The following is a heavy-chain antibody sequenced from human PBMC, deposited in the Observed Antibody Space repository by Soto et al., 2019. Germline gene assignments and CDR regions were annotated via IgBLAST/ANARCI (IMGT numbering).Heavy chain of an antibody. V-gene: IGHV3-30-3*01. CDR3: ARATPFSITVVVPTFGY. Sequence: PGGSLRLSCAASGFTFSSYAMHWVRQAPGKGLEWVAVISYDGSNKYYADSVKGRFTISRDNSKNTLYLQMNSLRAEDTAVYYCARATPFSITVVVPTFGYWGQGMLVTVSS. J-gene: IGHJ1*01. D-gene: IGHD5-12*01. CDR1: GFTFSSYA. CDR2: ISYDGSNK.